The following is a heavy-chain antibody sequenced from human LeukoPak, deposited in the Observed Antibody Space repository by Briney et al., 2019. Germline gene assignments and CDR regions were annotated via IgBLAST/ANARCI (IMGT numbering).Heavy chain of an antibody. CDR3: ARGFGYSGYDPLDY. D-gene: IGHD5-12*01. J-gene: IGHJ4*02. CDR1: GFTVSSNY. V-gene: IGHV3-21*01. Sequence: PGGSLRLSCAASGFTVSSNYMNWVRQAPGKGLEWVSSISSSSSYIYYADSVKGRFTISRDNAKNSLYLQMNSLRAEDTAVYYCARGFGYSGYDPLDYWGQGTLVTVSS. CDR2: ISSSSSYI.